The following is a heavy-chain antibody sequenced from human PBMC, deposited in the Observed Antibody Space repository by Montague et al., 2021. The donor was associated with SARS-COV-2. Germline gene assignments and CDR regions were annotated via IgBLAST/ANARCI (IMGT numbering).Heavy chain of an antibody. Sequence: SETLSLTCAVYRGSFSDYYWTWIRQSPGKGLEWIGEISHSADTNYNPSLNSRVSMSMDTSNNQFSLRLDSVTAADTAVYYCARDRLVDLASGAGAGIGLWGQGTLVTVSA. J-gene: IGHJ5*02. CDR1: RGSFSDYY. V-gene: IGHV4-34*01. CDR2: ISHSADT. D-gene: IGHD5-12*01. CDR3: ARDRLVDLASGAGAGIGL.